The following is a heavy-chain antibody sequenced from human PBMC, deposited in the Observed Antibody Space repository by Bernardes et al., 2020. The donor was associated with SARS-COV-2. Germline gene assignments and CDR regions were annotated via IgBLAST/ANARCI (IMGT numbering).Heavy chain of an antibody. J-gene: IGHJ4*02. V-gene: IGHV3-30*03. Sequence: GWSLRLSCAASGFTFSTYGIHWVRQAPGKGLEWVAMISKDGSDKYYADSVRGRFTISRDNSKNTLYLQMNSLRADDTAVYFCASGPGPLGYCGSTSCFDHWGQGTQVTVSA. D-gene: IGHD2-2*01. CDR1: GFTFSTYG. CDR2: ISKDGSDK. CDR3: ASGPGPLGYCGSTSCFDH.